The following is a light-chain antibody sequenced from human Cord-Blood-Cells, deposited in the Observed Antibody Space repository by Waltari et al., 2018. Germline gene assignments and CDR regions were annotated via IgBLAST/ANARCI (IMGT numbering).Light chain of an antibody. CDR2: AAS. J-gene: IGKJ1*01. CDR1: QSISSY. V-gene: IGKV1-39*01. Sequence: DIQMTQSPSSLSASVGDRVTITCRARQSISSYLNWYQQKPGKAPKLLIYAASSLQSGVPSRFSVSGSGTYFTLTISSLQPEDFATYDCQQSYSTPWTFGQGTKVEIK. CDR3: QQSYSTPWT.